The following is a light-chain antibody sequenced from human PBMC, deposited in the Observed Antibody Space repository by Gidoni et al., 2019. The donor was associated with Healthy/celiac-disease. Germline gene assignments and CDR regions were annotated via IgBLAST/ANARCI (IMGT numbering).Light chain of an antibody. CDR3: QQYSSTPHT. CDR1: QSVLYSSNNKNY. CDR2: WAS. J-gene: IGKJ2*01. V-gene: IGKV4-1*01. Sequence: DIVMTQSPDSLAVSLGERATINCKSSQSVLYSSNNKNYLAWYQQKPGQPPNLLIYWASTRESGVPDRFSGSGSGTAFTLTISSLQAEDVAVYYCQQYSSTPHTFGQGTKLEIK.